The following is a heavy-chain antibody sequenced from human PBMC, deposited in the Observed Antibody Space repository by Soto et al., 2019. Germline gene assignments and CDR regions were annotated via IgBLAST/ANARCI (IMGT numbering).Heavy chain of an antibody. J-gene: IGHJ3*02. D-gene: IGHD3-16*01. CDR3: ARSPLGYDYVRQTWREVGDSFDI. CDR2: INHSGST. V-gene: IGHV4-34*01. Sequence: PSETLSLTCAVYGGSFSGYYWSWIRQPPGKGLEWIGEINHSGSTNYNPSLKGRVSFSLDTSKNQFSLHLMSVTAADTAVYYCARSPLGYDYVRQTWREVGDSFDIWGRGTLVT. CDR1: GGSFSGYY.